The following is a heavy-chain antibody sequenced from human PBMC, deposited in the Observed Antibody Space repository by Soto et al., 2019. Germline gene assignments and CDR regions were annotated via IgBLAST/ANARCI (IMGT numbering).Heavy chain of an antibody. CDR2: ISASGGST. J-gene: IGHJ6*02. CDR3: GKGSAATNYFYYATDV. V-gene: IGHV3-23*01. Sequence: EVQLLESGGGLVQPGGSLRLSCAASGFTFGIHAMIWVRQAPGKGLEGVSFISASGGSTYYADSVKGRFTISRDNSKKTVYLQMNSPRGEDTAVYYCGKGSAATNYFYYATDVWGQGTTVTVSS. D-gene: IGHD2-15*01. CDR1: GFTFGIHA.